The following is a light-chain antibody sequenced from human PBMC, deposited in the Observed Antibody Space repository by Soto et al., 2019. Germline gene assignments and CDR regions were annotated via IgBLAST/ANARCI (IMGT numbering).Light chain of an antibody. Sequence: QSALTQPPSASGSPGQSVTISCTGTSSDVGGYNYVSWYQQHPGKAPKVIIYEVSKRPSGVPDRFSGSKSGSTASLTVSGLQAEDEADYYCCSYAVTNIFVFGTGTNVTVL. J-gene: IGLJ1*01. CDR2: EVS. CDR3: CSYAVTNIFV. CDR1: SSDVGGYNY. V-gene: IGLV2-8*01.